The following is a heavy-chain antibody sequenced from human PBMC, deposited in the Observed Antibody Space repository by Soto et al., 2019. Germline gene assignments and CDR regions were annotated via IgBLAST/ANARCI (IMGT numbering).Heavy chain of an antibody. J-gene: IGHJ6*02. CDR1: SGPDRSHN. CDR2: VYYTGNT. D-gene: IGHD4-17*01. CDR3: VRQGIDYLHGLVDV. Sequence: QVQLQQSGPRLVKPSETLSLTCTVSSGPDRSHNWGWIRQPPGRGLEWIGYVYYTGNTAYNPSLRIRVSISADTSTNDISLTPSSVTAADTAVYYCVRQGIDYLHGLVDVWGQGTTVSVSS. V-gene: IGHV4-59*08.